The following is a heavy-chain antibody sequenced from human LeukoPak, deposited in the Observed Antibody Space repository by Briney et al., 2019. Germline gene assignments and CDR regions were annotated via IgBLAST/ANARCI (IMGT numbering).Heavy chain of an antibody. CDR1: GGSISSYY. CDR3: ARGFGDYAYYFDY. D-gene: IGHD4-17*01. CDR2: IYYSGST. Sequence: SETLSLTCTVSGGSISSYYWSWIRQPPGKGLEWIGYIYYSGSTNYNPSLKSRVTISVDTSKNQFSLKLSSLTAADTAVYYCARGFGDYAYYFDYWGQGTLVTVSS. V-gene: IGHV4-59*01. J-gene: IGHJ4*02.